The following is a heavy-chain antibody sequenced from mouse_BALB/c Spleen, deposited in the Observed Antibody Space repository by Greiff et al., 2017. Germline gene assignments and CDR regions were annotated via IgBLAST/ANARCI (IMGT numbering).Heavy chain of an antibody. CDR1: GFTFSSFG. D-gene: IGHD2-4*01. V-gene: IGHV5-17*02. CDR2: ISSGSSTI. CDR3: GRGGLRLSGYFDV. Sequence: EVKVVESGGGLVQPGGSRKLYCAASGFTFSSFGMHWVRQAPEKGLEWVAYISSGSSTIYYADTVKGRFTISRDNPKNTLFLQMTSLRSEDTAMYYCGRGGLRLSGYFDVWGAGTTVTVSS. J-gene: IGHJ1*01.